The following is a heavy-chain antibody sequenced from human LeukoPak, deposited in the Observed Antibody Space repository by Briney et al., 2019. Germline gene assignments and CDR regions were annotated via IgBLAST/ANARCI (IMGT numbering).Heavy chain of an antibody. J-gene: IGHJ5*02. CDR3: ARVFAVTQNWFDP. CDR2: IYHSGST. Sequence: SETLSLTCSVSGDSISSYSWSWIRQPPGKGLEWIGSIYHSGSTYYNPSLKSRVTISVDTSKNQFSLKLSSVTAADTAVYYCARVFAVTQNWFDPWGQGTLVTVSS. V-gene: IGHV4-38-2*02. D-gene: IGHD4-11*01. CDR1: GDSISSYS.